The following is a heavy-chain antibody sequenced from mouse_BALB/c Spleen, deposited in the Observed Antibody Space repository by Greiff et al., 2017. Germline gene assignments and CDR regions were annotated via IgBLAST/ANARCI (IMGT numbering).Heavy chain of an antibody. J-gene: IGHJ3*01. CDR2: INPYNGDT. V-gene: IGHV1-20*02. CDR1: GYSFTGYF. CDR3: ARATVKETWFAY. Sequence: EVKLMESGPELVKPGASVKISCKASGYSFTGYFMNWVMQSHGKSLEWIGRINPYNGDTFYNQKFKGKATLTVDKSSSTAHMELRSLASEDSAVYYCARATVKETWFAYWGQGTLVTVSA. D-gene: IGHD1-1*01.